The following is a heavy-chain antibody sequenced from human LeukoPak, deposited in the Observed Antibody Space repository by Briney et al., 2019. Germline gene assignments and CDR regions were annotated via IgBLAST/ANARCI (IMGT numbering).Heavy chain of an antibody. CDR3: AREDSGGNSFDY. CDR2: ISNSGFTT. V-gene: IGHV3-11*01. D-gene: IGHD4/OR15-4a*01. Sequence: GGSLRLSCAASGFTLSDYYVSWIRQAPEKGLEGVAFISNSGFTTYYADSTKGRFTVSRDNAKDSVSLQINSLRAEDTARYYCAREDSGGNSFDYWGQGAQVTVS. CDR1: GFTLSDYY. J-gene: IGHJ4*02.